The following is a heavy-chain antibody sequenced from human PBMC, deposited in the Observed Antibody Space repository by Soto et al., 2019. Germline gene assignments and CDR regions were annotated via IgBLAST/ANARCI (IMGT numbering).Heavy chain of an antibody. J-gene: IGHJ4*02. Sequence: SETLSLTCTVSGGSISSSSYYWGWIRQPPGKGLEWIGSIYYSGSTYYNPSLKSRVTISVDTSKNQFSLKLSSVTAADTAVYYCARFTQDIVVVVAAPYYFDYWGQGTLVTVS. CDR3: ARFTQDIVVVVAAPYYFDY. V-gene: IGHV4-39*01. D-gene: IGHD2-15*01. CDR2: IYYSGST. CDR1: GGSISSSSYY.